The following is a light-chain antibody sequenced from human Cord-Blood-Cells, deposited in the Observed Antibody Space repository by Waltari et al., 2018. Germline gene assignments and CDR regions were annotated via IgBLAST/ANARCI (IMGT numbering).Light chain of an antibody. Sequence: QSALTQPASVSGSTGQSITISCPGTSSDVGGSNYVSCYQQHPGKAPKLMIYDVSNRPSGVSNRFSGSKSGNTASLTISGLQAEDEADYYCSSYTSSSTLVVFGGGTKLTVL. CDR2: DVS. CDR1: SSDVGGSNY. J-gene: IGLJ2*01. V-gene: IGLV2-14*01. CDR3: SSYTSSSTLVV.